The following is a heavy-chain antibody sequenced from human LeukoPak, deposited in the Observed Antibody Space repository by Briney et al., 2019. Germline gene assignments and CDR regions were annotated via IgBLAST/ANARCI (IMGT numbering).Heavy chain of an antibody. CDR3: ARVNYDILTGYDVLGFDP. Sequence: GASVKDSCKASGYTFTSYDINWVRQATGQGLEWMGWMNPNSGNTGYAQKFQGRVTMTRNTSISTAYMELSSLRSEDTAVYYCARVNYDILTGYDVLGFDPWGQGTLVTVSS. D-gene: IGHD3-9*01. CDR1: GYTFTSYD. J-gene: IGHJ5*02. V-gene: IGHV1-8*01. CDR2: MNPNSGNT.